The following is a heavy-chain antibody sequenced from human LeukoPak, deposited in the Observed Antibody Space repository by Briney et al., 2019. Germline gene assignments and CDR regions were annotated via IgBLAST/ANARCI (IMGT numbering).Heavy chain of an antibody. CDR3: ARITLGSLGI. D-gene: IGHD2-15*01. V-gene: IGHV3-21*01. Sequence: GGSLRLSCAASRFTFSSYSMNWVRQAPGKGLEWVSSISSNSSYICYADSVKGRFTISRDNAKNSLYLQMNSLRAEDTAVYYCARITLGSLGIWGQGTMVTVSS. CDR1: RFTFSSYS. J-gene: IGHJ3*02. CDR2: ISSNSSYI.